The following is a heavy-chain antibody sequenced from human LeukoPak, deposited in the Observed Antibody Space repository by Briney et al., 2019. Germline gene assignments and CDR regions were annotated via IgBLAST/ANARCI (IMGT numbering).Heavy chain of an antibody. J-gene: IGHJ4*02. Sequence: GGSLRLSCAASGFTFSSYWMSWVRQAPGKGLEWVANIKQDGSEKYYVDSVKGRFTISRDNAKNSLYLQMNSLRAEDTAVYYCARGYSYGYIRVYYFDYWGQGTLVTVSS. D-gene: IGHD5-18*01. CDR1: GFTFSSYW. CDR2: IKQDGSEK. V-gene: IGHV3-7*01. CDR3: ARGYSYGYIRVYYFDY.